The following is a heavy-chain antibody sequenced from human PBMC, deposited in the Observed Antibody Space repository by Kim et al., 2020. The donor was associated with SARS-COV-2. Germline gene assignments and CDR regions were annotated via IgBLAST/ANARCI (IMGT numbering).Heavy chain of an antibody. CDR3: ARRCLGLSCPKGVSLDS. CDR2: ITPMLDVA. CDR1: GGIFTNYP. D-gene: IGHD2-8*01. J-gene: IGHJ4*02. Sequence: SVKVSCKASGGIFTNYPISWLRRAPGQWLEWMGRITPMLDVANYAQRFQGRVTITADKSTSTAYMELGSLTSDDTAVYYCARRCLGLSCPKGVSLDSWGQGTLVTVS. V-gene: IGHV1-69*02.